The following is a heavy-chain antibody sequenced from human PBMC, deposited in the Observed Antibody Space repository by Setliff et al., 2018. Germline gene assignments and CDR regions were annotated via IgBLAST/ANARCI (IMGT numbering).Heavy chain of an antibody. D-gene: IGHD2-8*02. CDR1: GYTSSSYA. J-gene: IGHJ4*02. V-gene: IGHV3-23*01. CDR3: TVYNTGSSKDHY. CDR2: ISASGDTT. Sequence: HPGGSLRLSCAASGYTSSSYAMTWVRQAPGKGLEWVSIISASGDTTYYADSVKGRFTISRDNSKNTLYLQMNSLRAEDTAVYYCTVYNTGSSKDHYWGQGTPVTVSS.